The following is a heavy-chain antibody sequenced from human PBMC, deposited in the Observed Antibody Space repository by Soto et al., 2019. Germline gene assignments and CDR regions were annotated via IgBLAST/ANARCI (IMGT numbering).Heavy chain of an antibody. V-gene: IGHV3-30*03. J-gene: IGHJ5*01. CDR2: VSNDGIRK. D-gene: IGHD3-22*01. CDR3: ARWVGGSMYDNSGKYDS. CDR1: GFIFSGSG. Sequence: QVQLLESGGGVVQPGRSLRLTCAASGFIFSGSGMHWVRQAPGKGLEWVALVSNDGIRKYYGDSVKGRFTISRDNAENTLYLQMNSLRAEYTAVYYCARWVGGSMYDNSGKYDSWGQGTLVTVSS.